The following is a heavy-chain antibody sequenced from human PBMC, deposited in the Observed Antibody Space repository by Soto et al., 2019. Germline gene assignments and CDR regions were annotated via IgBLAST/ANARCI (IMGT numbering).Heavy chain of an antibody. J-gene: IGHJ6*02. CDR3: AKDVGPYSGSYRAYGMDV. CDR2: ISGSGGST. CDR1: GFTFSSYG. V-gene: IGHV3-23*01. Sequence: GGSLRLSCAASGFTFSSYGMHWVRQAPGKGLEWVSAISGSGGSTYYADSVKGRFTISRDNSKNTLYLQMNSLRAEDTAVYYCAKDVGPYSGSYRAYGMDVWSQGTTVTVSS. D-gene: IGHD1-26*01.